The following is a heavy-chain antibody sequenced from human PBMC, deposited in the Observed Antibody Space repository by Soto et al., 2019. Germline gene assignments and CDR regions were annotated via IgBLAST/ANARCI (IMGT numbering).Heavy chain of an antibody. CDR3: ARASGQLVPYYYYYGMDV. V-gene: IGHV4-59*01. Sequence: SETLSLTCTVSGGSISIYYWSWIRQPPGKGLEWIGYIYYSGSTNYNPSLKSRVTISVDTSKNQFSLKLSSVTAADTAVYYCARASGQLVPYYYYYGMDVWGKGNTVPVXS. CDR1: GGSISIYY. D-gene: IGHD6-6*01. J-gene: IGHJ6*04. CDR2: IYYSGST.